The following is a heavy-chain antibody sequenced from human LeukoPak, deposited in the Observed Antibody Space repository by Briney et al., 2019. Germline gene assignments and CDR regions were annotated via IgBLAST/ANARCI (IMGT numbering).Heavy chain of an antibody. CDR1: GYSFSDYW. CDR2: IYPGDSDT. V-gene: IGHV5-51*01. CDR3: ARQGHYDSYGSYYMDV. Sequence: GESLKISCQGSGYSFSDYWIGWLRQMPGKGLEWLGIIYPGDSDTRYSPSFQGQVTFSADKSINTAYMHWRSLKASDTAMYYCARQGHYDSYGSYYMDVWGEGTTVIVSS. J-gene: IGHJ6*03. D-gene: IGHD3-16*01.